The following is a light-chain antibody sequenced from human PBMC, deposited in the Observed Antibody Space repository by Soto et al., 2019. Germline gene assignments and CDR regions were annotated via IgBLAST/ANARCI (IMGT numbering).Light chain of an antibody. Sequence: EIVLTQSPGTLSLSPGERATLSCRASQSLRRSSLAWYQQKPGQAPRLLIYGVSTRATGIPDRFSGSGSGTDFTLTITRLATEHSARYYCQQYDTSPPTFGQGTKVDIK. V-gene: IGKV3-20*01. CDR3: QQYDTSPPT. J-gene: IGKJ1*01. CDR1: QSLRRSS. CDR2: GVS.